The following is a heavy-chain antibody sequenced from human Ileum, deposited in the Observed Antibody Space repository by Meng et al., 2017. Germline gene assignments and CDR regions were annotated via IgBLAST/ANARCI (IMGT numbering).Heavy chain of an antibody. CDR3: ARGGGPRAYYFDY. CDR2: IDHSGST. J-gene: IGHJ4*02. CDR1: GGSFSGYY. D-gene: IGHD3-10*01. V-gene: IGHV4-34*01. Sequence: QVQPPPVGAGLLKPSDTLFLPCAVYGGSFSGYYCGWIRQPPGKGLEWIGDIDHSGSTNYNPSLKSRVTISVDTSKNQFSLNLNSVTAADTAVYYCARGGGPRAYYFDYWGQGALVTVSS.